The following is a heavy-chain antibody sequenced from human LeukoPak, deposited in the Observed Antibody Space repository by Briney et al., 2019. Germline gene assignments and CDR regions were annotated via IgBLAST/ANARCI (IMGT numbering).Heavy chain of an antibody. CDR2: ISGGGDTT. CDR1: EFTFSSYE. Sequence: AGGSLRLSCTASEFTFSSYEMNWVRQAPGKGLEWVPYISGGGDTTLYADSVKGRFTTSRDNAKKSLYLQMTSLRAEDTAVYYCARVGRIQYFDCWGQGTLVTVSS. CDR3: ARVGRIQYFDC. V-gene: IGHV3-48*03. J-gene: IGHJ4*02. D-gene: IGHD5-18*01.